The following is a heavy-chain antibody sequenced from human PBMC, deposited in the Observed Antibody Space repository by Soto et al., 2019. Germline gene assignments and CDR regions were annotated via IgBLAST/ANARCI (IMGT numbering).Heavy chain of an antibody. CDR2: IIHICGTA. CDR3: ERGPGIQLWFRLGY. V-gene: IGHV1-69*01. D-gene: IGHD5-18*01. CDR1: GGTFSSYA. Sequence: QVQLVQSGAEVKKPGSSVKVSCKASGGTFSSYAISWVRQAPGQGLEWMVGIIHICGTANYAQKFQGRVTITADESTSTAYMELSSLRSEDTAVYYCERGPGIQLWFRLGYWGQGTLVTVSS. J-gene: IGHJ4*02.